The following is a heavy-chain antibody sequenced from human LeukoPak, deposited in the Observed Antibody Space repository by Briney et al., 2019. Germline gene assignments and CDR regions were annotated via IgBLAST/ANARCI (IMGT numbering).Heavy chain of an antibody. CDR2: TRNKANSYTT. CDR1: GFTFSDHY. V-gene: IGHV3-72*01. CDR3: ARVKVGGYYYMDV. J-gene: IGHJ6*03. D-gene: IGHD2-15*01. Sequence: PGGSLRLSCAASGFTFSDHYMDWVRQAPGKGLEWVGRTRNKANSYTTEYAESVKGRITISRDDSKKPLYLQMNSLKTEDTAVYYCARVKVGGYYYMDVWGKGTTVTVSS.